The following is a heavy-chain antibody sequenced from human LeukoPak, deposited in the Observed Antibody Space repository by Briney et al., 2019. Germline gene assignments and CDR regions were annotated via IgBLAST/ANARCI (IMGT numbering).Heavy chain of an antibody. D-gene: IGHD1-20*01. CDR3: ARGVGINWNPPFDY. J-gene: IGHJ4*02. CDR1: GFTFSSYS. CDR2: ISSSSSYI. Sequence: GGSLRLSCAASGFTFSSYSMNWVRQAPGKGLEWVSSISSSSSYIYYADSVKGRFTISRDNAKNSLYLQMNSLRAEDTAVYYCARGVGINWNPPFDYWGQGTLVTVSS. V-gene: IGHV3-21*01.